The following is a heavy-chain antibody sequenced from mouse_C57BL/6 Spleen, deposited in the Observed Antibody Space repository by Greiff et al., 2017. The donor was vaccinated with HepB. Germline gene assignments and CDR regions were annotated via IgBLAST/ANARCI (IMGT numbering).Heavy chain of an antibody. J-gene: IGHJ4*01. CDR2: ISSGSSTI. D-gene: IGHD1-1*01. CDR1: GFTFSDYG. V-gene: IGHV5-17*01. CDR3: ARRVLRSFYAMDY. Sequence: EVNLVESGGGLVKPGGSLKLSCAASGFTFSDYGMHWVRQAPEKGLEWVAYISSGSSTIYYADTVKGRFTISRDNAKNTLFLQMTSLRSEDTAMYYCARRVLRSFYAMDYWGQGTSVTVSS.